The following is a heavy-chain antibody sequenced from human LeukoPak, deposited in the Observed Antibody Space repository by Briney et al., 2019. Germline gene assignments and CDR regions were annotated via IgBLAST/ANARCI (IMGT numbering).Heavy chain of an antibody. CDR3: AKELEYPSLYYYMDV. D-gene: IGHD6-6*01. J-gene: IGHJ6*03. CDR1: GFTFSSYA. V-gene: IGHV3-23*01. Sequence: GGSLRLSCAASGFTFSSYAMSWVRQAPGKGLEWVSAISGSGGSTYYADSVKGRFTISRDNSKNTLYLQMNSLRAGDTAVYYCAKELEYPSLYYYMDVWGKGTTVTVSS. CDR2: ISGSGGST.